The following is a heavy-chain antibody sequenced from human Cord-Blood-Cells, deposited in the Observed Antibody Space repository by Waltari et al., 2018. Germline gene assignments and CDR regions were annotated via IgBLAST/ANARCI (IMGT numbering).Heavy chain of an antibody. CDR2: IIPILGIA. CDR3: ARETRYYYYMDV. Sequence: QVQLVQSGAEVKKPGSSVKVSCKASAGTFSSYATVWVRQAPGQGLEWMGGIIPILGIANYAQKFQGRVTITADESTSTAYMELSSLRSEDTAVYYCARETRYYYYMDVWGKGTTVTVSS. V-gene: IGHV1-69*04. CDR1: AGTFSSYA. J-gene: IGHJ6*03.